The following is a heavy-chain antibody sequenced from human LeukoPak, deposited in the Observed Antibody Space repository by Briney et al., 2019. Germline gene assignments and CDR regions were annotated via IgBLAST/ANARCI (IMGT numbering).Heavy chain of an antibody. J-gene: IGHJ6*03. V-gene: IGHV1-2*04. CDR1: GYTFTGYY. Sequence: ASMKVSCKASGYTFTGYYMHWVRQAPGQGLEWMGWINPNSGGTNYAQKFQGWVTMTRDTSISTAYMELSRLRSEDTAVYYCASPARVSYVYYYMDVWGKGTTVTVSS. CDR3: ASPARVSYVYYYMDV. CDR2: INPNSGGT. D-gene: IGHD5-18*01.